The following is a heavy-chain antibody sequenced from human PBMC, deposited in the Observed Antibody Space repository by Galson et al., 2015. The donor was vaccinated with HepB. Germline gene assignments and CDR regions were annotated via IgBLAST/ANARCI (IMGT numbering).Heavy chain of an antibody. CDR3: AKDLGLITTTGEFTVAFDY. CDR2: ISGSGGTT. CDR1: GFTFSGYA. V-gene: IGHV3-23*01. Sequence: SLRLSCAASGFTFSGYAMSWVRQAPGKGLEWVSSISGSGGTTYYADPVKGRFTISRDNSKNTLYLQMNSLRAEDTATYFCAKDLGLITTTGEFTVAFDYWGQGTLVTVSS. D-gene: IGHD3-16*01. J-gene: IGHJ4*02.